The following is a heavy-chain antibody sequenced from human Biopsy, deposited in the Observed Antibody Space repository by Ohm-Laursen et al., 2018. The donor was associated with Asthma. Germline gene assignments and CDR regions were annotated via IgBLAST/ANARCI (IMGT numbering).Heavy chain of an antibody. V-gene: IGHV1-3*01. Sequence: GASVKASCKASGYNFISFAIHWVRQAPGQRLEWMGWINAGNGNTKYSQKFQGRVSITRDTSASTAYMELTSLRSEDTAVYYCARTYFDFLTGQVHDAFAMWGQGTMVTVSS. CDR2: INAGNGNT. CDR1: GYNFISFA. CDR3: ARTYFDFLTGQVHDAFAM. D-gene: IGHD3-9*01. J-gene: IGHJ3*02.